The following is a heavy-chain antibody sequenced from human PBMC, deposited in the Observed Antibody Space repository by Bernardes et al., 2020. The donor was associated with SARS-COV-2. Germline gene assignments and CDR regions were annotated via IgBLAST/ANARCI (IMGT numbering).Heavy chain of an antibody. J-gene: IGHJ6*02. CDR1: GFTFSSYW. D-gene: IGHD6-19*01. Sequence: GGSLRLSCAASGFTFSSYWMSWVRQAPGKGLEWVANIKQDGSEKYYVDSVKGRFTISRDNAKNSLYLQMNSLRAEDTAVYYCAKDIAVGDWGFYYYGMDVWGQGTTVTVSS. V-gene: IGHV3-7*05. CDR2: IKQDGSEK. CDR3: AKDIAVGDWGFYYYGMDV.